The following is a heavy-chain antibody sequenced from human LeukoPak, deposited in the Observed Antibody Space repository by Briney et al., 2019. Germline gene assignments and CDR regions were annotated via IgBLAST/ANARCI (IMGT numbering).Heavy chain of an antibody. V-gene: IGHV1-8*01. CDR3: ARGSYACSSTSCYRAWFDP. Sequence: ASVKVFCKASGYTFTSYDINWVRQATGQGLEWMGWMNPNSGNTGYAQKFQGRVTMTRNTSISTAYMELSSLRSEDTAVYYCARGSYACSSTSCYRAWFDPWGQGTLVTVSS. CDR1: GYTFTSYD. CDR2: MNPNSGNT. J-gene: IGHJ5*02. D-gene: IGHD2-2*01.